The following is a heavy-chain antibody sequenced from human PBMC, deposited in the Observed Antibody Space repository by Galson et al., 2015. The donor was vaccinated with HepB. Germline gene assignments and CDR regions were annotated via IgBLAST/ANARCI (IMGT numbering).Heavy chain of an antibody. J-gene: IGHJ4*02. Sequence: ETLSLTCTVSGDSISTSDWWPWVRQSPGKGLEWIGEVYHAGDITYNPSLTSRLTMSIDTSRGQFSLNLSSVTAADTAVYFCTRTVAARRYFEYWGQGALVIVSS. CDR3: TRTVAARRYFEY. V-gene: IGHV4-4*01. CDR1: GDSISTSDW. CDR2: VYHAGDI. D-gene: IGHD6-6*01.